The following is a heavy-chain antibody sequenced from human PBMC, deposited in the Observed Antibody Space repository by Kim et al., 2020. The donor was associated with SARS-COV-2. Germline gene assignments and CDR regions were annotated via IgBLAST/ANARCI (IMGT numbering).Heavy chain of an antibody. CDR3: ARLIPYDFWSGYYPGTFDY. CDR1: GGSISSYY. J-gene: IGHJ4*02. Sequence: SETLSLTCTVSGGSISSYYWSWIRQPPGKGLEWIGYIYYSGSTNYNPSLKSRVTISVDTSKNQFSLKLSSVTAADTAVYYCARLIPYDFWSGYYPGTFDYWGQGTLVTVSS. D-gene: IGHD3-3*01. CDR2: IYYSGST. V-gene: IGHV4-59*13.